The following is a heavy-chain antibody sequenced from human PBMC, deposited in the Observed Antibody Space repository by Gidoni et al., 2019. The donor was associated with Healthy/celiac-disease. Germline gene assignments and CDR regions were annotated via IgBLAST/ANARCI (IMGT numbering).Heavy chain of an antibody. D-gene: IGHD6-19*01. CDR3: ARGNPLQWLVRSALPYYYYYGMDV. Sequence: QVQLVQSGAEVKKPGASVKVSCKASGYTFTGYYMHWVRQAPGQGLEWMGWINPNRGGTNYAQKFQGWVTMTRDTSISTAYMELSRLRSDDTAVYYCARGNPLQWLVRSALPYYYYYGMDVWGQGTTVTVSS. CDR2: INPNRGGT. J-gene: IGHJ6*02. CDR1: GYTFTGYY. V-gene: IGHV1-2*04.